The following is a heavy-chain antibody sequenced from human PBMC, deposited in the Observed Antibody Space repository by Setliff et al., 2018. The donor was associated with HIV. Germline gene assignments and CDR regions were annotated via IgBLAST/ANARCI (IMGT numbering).Heavy chain of an antibody. J-gene: IGHJ4*02. CDR2: IYYSGST. CDR1: GGSISSGDYY. CDR3: ARDGDDSSGYYLGY. D-gene: IGHD3-22*01. V-gene: IGHV4-30-4*08. Sequence: PSATLSLTCTVSGGSISSGDYYWSWIRQLPGQGLEWIGYIYYSGSTYYNPSLKSRVTISVDTYKNQFSLKLSSVTASETAVYYCARDGDDSSGYYLGYWGQGTLVTVSS.